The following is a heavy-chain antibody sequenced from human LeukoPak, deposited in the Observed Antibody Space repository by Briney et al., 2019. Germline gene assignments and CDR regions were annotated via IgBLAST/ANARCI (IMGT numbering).Heavy chain of an antibody. V-gene: IGHV4-4*07. D-gene: IGHD6-25*01. J-gene: IGHJ5*02. CDR1: GGSISTFY. CDR3: TREGGDPRWLDP. CDR2: INNSGST. Sequence: SETLSLTCTFSGGSISTFYWTWIRQPAGKALEWIGRINNSGSTNYNPSLRSRVSMSVDRSKNQFSVTLSSVTAADTAVYFCTREGGDPRWLDPWGQGTLVTVSS.